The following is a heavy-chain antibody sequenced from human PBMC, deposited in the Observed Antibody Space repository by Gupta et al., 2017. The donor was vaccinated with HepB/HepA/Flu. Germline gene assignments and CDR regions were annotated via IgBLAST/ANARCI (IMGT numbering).Heavy chain of an antibody. CDR3: ARASISIAYDYYYYGMAV. CDR2: IITIIGIA. CDR1: GGTFSSYA. V-gene: IGHV1-69*04. Sequence: QVQLVQSGAEVKKPGSSVKVSCKASGGTFSSYAISWVRQAPGQGLEWMGRIITIIGIANYAQKCKGRVTITADKSTRTADRELSSLRSEETAVYDCARASISIAYDYYYYGMAVGGQGTTVTVSS. J-gene: IGHJ6*02. D-gene: IGHD6-6*01.